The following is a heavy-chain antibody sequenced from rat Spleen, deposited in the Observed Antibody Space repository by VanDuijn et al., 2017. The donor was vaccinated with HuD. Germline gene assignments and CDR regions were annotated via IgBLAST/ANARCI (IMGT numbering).Heavy chain of an antibody. V-gene: IGHV5-25*01. CDR3: ARRHYGYTDYFDY. J-gene: IGHJ2*01. D-gene: IGHD1-11*01. Sequence: EVQLVESDGGLVQPGKSLKLSCAASGFTFSDYYMAWVRQTPTKSLDWVASVSTGGSNTYYRDSVRGRFTISRDNADSTLYLQMDSLRSEDTATYYCARRHYGYTDYFDYWGQGVLVTVSS. CDR2: VSTGGSNT. CDR1: GFTFSDYY.